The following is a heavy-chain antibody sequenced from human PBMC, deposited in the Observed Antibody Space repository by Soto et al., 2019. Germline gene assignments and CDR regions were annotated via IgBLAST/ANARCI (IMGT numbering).Heavy chain of an antibody. CDR3: AKAVVVAASPYYYYYYMDV. J-gene: IGHJ6*03. Sequence: GGSLRLSCAASGFTFSSYAMSWVRQAPGKGLEWVSAISGSGGSTYCADSVKGRFTISRDNSKNTLYLQMNSLRAEDTAVYYCAKAVVVAASPYYYYYYMDVWGKGTTVTVSS. V-gene: IGHV3-23*01. CDR1: GFTFSSYA. CDR2: ISGSGGST. D-gene: IGHD2-15*01.